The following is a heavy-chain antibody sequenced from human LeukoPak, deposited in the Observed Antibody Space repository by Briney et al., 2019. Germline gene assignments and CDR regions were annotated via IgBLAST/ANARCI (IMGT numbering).Heavy chain of an antibody. J-gene: IGHJ4*02. Sequence: SQTLSLTCAISGDNVSSNSAAWNWIRQSPSRGLEWLGRTYYRSRWNNDYVLSVKSRIIVSPDTSKNQFSLQLDSVTPEDTAVYYCAREVAGTGAFDYWGQGTLVTVSS. CDR2: TYYRSRWNN. D-gene: IGHD2-15*01. V-gene: IGHV6-1*01. CDR3: AREVAGTGAFDY. CDR1: GDNVSSNSAA.